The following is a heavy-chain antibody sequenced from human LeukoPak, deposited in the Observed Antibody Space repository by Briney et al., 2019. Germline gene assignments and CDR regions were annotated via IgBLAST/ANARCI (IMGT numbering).Heavy chain of an antibody. CDR1: GYSFTSYW. J-gene: IGHJ5*02. D-gene: IGHD6-13*01. CDR3: ARRIHPKIIAAAPFDP. V-gene: IGHV5-10-1*01. CDR2: IDPSDSYT. Sequence: GESLKISCKGSGYSFTSYWISWVRQMPGKGLEWIGRIDPSDSYTNYSPSFQGHVTISADKSISTAYLQWSSLKASDTAMYYCARRIHPKIIAAAPFDPWGQGTLVTVSS.